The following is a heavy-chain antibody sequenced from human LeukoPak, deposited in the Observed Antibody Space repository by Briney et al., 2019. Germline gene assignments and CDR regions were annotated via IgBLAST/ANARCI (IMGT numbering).Heavy chain of an antibody. V-gene: IGHV4-59*01. CDR1: GGSISSYY. Sequence: SETLSLTCTVSGGSISSYYWSWNRQPPGKGLEWIGYIYYSGNTNCNPALKSRVTMSVDTSKNQFSLKLSSVTAADTAMYYCARDKGEYYDSSGYLDYWGQGTLVTVSS. CDR2: IYYSGNT. D-gene: IGHD3-22*01. CDR3: ARDKGEYYDSSGYLDY. J-gene: IGHJ4*02.